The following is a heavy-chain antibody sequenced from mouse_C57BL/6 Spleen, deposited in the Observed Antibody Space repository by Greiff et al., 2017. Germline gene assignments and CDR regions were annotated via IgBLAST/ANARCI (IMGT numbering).Heavy chain of an antibody. D-gene: IGHD2-4*01. V-gene: IGHV5-4*01. CDR1: GFTFSSYA. CDR2: ISDGGSYT. CDR3: AREEDDYDYFAY. J-gene: IGHJ3*01. Sequence: EVHLVESGGGLVKPGGSLKLSCAASGFTFSSYAMSWVRQTPEKRLEWVATISDGGSYTYYPDNVKGRFTISRDNAKNNLYLQMSHLKSEATAMYYCAREEDDYDYFAYWGQGTLVTVSA.